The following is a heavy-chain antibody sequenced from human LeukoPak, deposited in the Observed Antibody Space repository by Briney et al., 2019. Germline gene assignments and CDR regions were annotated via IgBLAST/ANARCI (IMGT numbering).Heavy chain of an antibody. CDR2: ISGSGGST. CDR3: AISYSSSWYQGD. CDR1: GFTFGNYA. D-gene: IGHD6-13*01. J-gene: IGHJ4*02. Sequence: GGSLRLSCAASGFTFGNYAMTWVRRAPGKGLEWVSAISGSGGSTYYADSVKGRFTISRDNSKNTLYLQMNSLRAEDTAIYYCAISYSSSWYQGDWGQGTLVTVSS. V-gene: IGHV3-23*01.